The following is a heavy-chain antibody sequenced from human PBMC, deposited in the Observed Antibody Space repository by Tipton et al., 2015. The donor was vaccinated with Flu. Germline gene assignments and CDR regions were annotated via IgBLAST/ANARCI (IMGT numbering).Heavy chain of an antibody. Sequence: TLSLTCTVSGGSISDYYWSWIRQPPGKGLVWIAYSSGSSGHTNYNPSLKSRGTISVDTSKNQFSLKLSSVTAADTAVYYCARDEGGTYPDWGQGTLVTVSS. J-gene: IGHJ4*02. V-gene: IGHV4-4*08. CDR1: GGSISDYY. CDR2: SSGSSGHT. CDR3: ARDEGGTYPD. D-gene: IGHD1-14*01.